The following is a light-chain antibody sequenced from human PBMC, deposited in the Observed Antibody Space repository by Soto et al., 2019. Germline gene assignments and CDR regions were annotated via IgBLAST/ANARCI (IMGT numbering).Light chain of an antibody. CDR2: GAS. Sequence: EIVMTQSPATLSVSPGEGATLSCRASQSVSSNLAWYQQKPGQAPRLLIYGASTRATGVPARFSGSGSGTEFTLTISSLPSKDFAVYYCQQYNDWPRTFGQGTKVDIK. CDR1: QSVSSN. V-gene: IGKV3-15*01. J-gene: IGKJ1*01. CDR3: QQYNDWPRT.